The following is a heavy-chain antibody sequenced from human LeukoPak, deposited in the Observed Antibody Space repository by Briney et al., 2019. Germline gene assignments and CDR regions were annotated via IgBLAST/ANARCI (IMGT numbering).Heavy chain of an antibody. V-gene: IGHV4-38-2*02. J-gene: IGHJ6*03. CDR3: ARRKTQYYYYYMDV. CDR1: GYSISSGYY. Sequence: PSETLSLTCTVSGYSISSGYYWGWIRQPPGKGLEWIGSIYHSGSTYYNPSLKSRVTISVDTSKNQFSLKLSSVTAADTAVYYCARRKTQYYYYYMDVWGKGTTVTVSS. CDR2: IYHSGST.